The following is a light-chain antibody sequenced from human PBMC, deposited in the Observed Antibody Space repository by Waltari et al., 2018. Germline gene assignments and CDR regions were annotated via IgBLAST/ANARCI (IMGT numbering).Light chain of an antibody. CDR1: KLEDKY. CDR3: QAWDSISDVV. Sequence: YELTQPPSVSVSPGQTVSITCSGGKLEDKYVCWYQQKTGQSPVLVMHQDSRRPSGIPERFSGSSPGNTATLTISGTQAMDEADYYCQAWDSISDVVFGGGTRLTVL. V-gene: IGLV3-1*01. CDR2: QDS. J-gene: IGLJ2*01.